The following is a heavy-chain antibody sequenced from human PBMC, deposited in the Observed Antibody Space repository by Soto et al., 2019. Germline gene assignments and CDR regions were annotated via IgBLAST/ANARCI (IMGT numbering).Heavy chain of an antibody. Sequence: PGVSLRLSCAASGFTFSNAWMSWVRQAPGKGLEWVGRIKSKTDGGTTDYAAPVKGRFTISRDDSKNTLYLQMNSLKTEDTAVYYCGGSNYGYYYYYGMDVWGQGTTVTVSS. J-gene: IGHJ6*02. D-gene: IGHD4-4*01. CDR2: IKSKTDGGTT. CDR1: GFTFSNAW. CDR3: GGSNYGYYYYYGMDV. V-gene: IGHV3-15*01.